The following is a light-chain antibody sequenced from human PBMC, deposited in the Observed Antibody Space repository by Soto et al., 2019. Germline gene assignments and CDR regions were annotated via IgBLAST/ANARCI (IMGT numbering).Light chain of an antibody. CDR1: QSISSY. CDR3: QQSYSTLWT. Sequence: DIQMTQSPSSLSASVGDRVTITCRASQSISSYLNWYQQKPGKAPKLLIYAASSLQSGVPSRFSGSGSGTDFTPTISILQPEDFATYYCQQSYSTLWTFGQGTKVEIK. CDR2: AAS. J-gene: IGKJ1*01. V-gene: IGKV1-39*01.